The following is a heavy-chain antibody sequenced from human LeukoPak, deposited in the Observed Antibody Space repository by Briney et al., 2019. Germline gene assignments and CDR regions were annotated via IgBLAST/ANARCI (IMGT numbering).Heavy chain of an antibody. J-gene: IGHJ4*02. CDR3: ARGPYDYVWGGYRYTPNYFDY. CDR1: GGSFSGYY. Sequence: PSETLSLTCAVYGGSFSGYYWSWIRQPPGKGLEWIGEINHSGSTNYNPSLKSRVTISVDTSKNQFSLKLSSVTAADTAVYYCARGPYDYVWGGYRYTPNYFDYWGQGTLVTVSS. D-gene: IGHD3-16*02. CDR2: INHSGST. V-gene: IGHV4-34*01.